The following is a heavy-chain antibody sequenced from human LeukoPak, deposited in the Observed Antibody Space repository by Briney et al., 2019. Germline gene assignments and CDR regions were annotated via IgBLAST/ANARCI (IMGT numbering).Heavy chain of an antibody. J-gene: IGHJ4*02. V-gene: IGHV1-69*13. CDR3: ASADYYDSSGYFLPSFDY. CDR1: GGTFISYA. CDR2: IIPIFGTA. D-gene: IGHD3-22*01. Sequence: SVKVSCKDSGGTFISYAISWVRQALGQGLEWMGGIIPIFGTANYAQKFQGRVTITADESTSTAYMELSSLRSEDTAVYYCASADYYDSSGYFLPSFDYWGQGTLVTVSS.